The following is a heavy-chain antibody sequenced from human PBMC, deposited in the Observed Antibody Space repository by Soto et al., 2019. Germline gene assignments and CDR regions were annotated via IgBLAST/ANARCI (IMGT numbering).Heavy chain of an antibody. CDR1: GGSISSSSYY. CDR3: ARHLLGIDY. CDR2: IYYSGST. D-gene: IGHD7-27*01. Sequence: SETLSLTCTVSGGSISSSSYYWGWIRQPPGKGLEWIGSIYYSGSTYYNPSLKSRVTISVDTSKNQFSLKLSSVTAADTAVYYCARHLLGIDYWGQGTLVTVSS. V-gene: IGHV4-39*01. J-gene: IGHJ4*02.